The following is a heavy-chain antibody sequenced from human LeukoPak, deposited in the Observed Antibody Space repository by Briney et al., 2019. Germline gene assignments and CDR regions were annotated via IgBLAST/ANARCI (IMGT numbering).Heavy chain of an antibody. CDR3: ARYYCGGDCYSGYFDY. V-gene: IGHV4-39*01. CDR2: IDYSGST. Sequence: SETLSLTCNVSGGSISSSGYYGGWIRQPPGKGLEWIGSIDYSGSTYYNPSLKSRVAISVDTSKNQFSLKLSSVTAADTAVYYCARYYCGGDCYSGYFDYWGQGTLVTVSS. D-gene: IGHD2-21*02. CDR1: GGSISSSGYY. J-gene: IGHJ4*02.